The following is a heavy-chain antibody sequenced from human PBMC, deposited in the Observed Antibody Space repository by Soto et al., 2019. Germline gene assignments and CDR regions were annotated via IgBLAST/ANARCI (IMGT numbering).Heavy chain of an antibody. J-gene: IGHJ4*02. D-gene: IGHD6-19*01. CDR3: ARSISRIAVAAIDY. Sequence: ASVKVSCKASGYTFTSYDINWVRQATGQGLEWMGWMNPNSGNTGYAQKFQGRVTMTRDTSISTACMELSRLRSDDTAVYYCARSISRIAVAAIDYWGQGTLVTVSS. CDR2: MNPNSGNT. V-gene: IGHV1-8*01. CDR1: GYTFTSYD.